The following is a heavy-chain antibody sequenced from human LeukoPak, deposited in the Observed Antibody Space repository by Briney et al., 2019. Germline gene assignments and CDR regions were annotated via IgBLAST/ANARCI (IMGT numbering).Heavy chain of an antibody. V-gene: IGHV3-66*01. CDR1: GFTVSSNH. CDR3: ARDRGSGWYDY. Sequence: GGSLRLSCAASGFTVSSNHMSWVRQAPGKGLEWVSMIYIDGNTYYTDSVKGRFTISRDNSRTTLYLHMRSLRAEDTAVYYCARDRGSGWYDYWGQGTLVTVSS. J-gene: IGHJ4*02. D-gene: IGHD6-19*01. CDR2: IYIDGNT.